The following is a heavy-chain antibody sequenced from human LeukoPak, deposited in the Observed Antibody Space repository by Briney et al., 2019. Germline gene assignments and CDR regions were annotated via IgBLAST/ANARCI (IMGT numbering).Heavy chain of an antibody. CDR1: GGTFSNYA. J-gene: IGHJ4*02. D-gene: IGHD4-23*01. CDR3: ARGWLAETTVVTPYNY. V-gene: IGHV1-69*13. Sequence: SVKVSCKASGGTFSNYAINWVRQAPGQGLEWMGGIIPIFGKANYAQKFQGRVTITADESTRTAYMELSSLRSEGTAVYYCARGWLAETTVVTPYNYWGRGTLVSVSS. CDR2: IIPIFGKA.